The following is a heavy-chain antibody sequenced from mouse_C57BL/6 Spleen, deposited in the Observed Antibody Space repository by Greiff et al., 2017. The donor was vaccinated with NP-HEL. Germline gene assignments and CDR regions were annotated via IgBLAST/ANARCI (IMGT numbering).Heavy chain of an antibody. CDR2: INPSNGGT. J-gene: IGHJ3*01. Sequence: QVQLQQPGTELVKPGASVKLSCKASGYTFTSYWMHWVKQRPGQGLEWIGNINPSNGGTNYNEKFKSKATLTVDKSSSTAYMQLSSLTSEDSAVYYCAREGVYYGNSAWFAYWGQGTLVTVSA. CDR1: GYTFTSYW. CDR3: AREGVYYGNSAWFAY. D-gene: IGHD2-1*01. V-gene: IGHV1-53*01.